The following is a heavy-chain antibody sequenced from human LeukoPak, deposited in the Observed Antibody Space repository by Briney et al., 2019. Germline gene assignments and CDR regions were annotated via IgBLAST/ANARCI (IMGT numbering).Heavy chain of an antibody. J-gene: IGHJ5*02. D-gene: IGHD5-18*01. CDR2: INHSGST. CDR1: SCSFSGYS. CDR3: ARNHTGYFDP. Sequence: PAETLTLTCAVYSCSFSGYSWSWIRQPPGKGLEWIGEINHSGSTNYSPSLKRRVTTSVDTSSSQFSLSLSSVTAADTAVYYCARNHTGYFDPWGQGTLVTVSS. V-gene: IGHV4-34*01.